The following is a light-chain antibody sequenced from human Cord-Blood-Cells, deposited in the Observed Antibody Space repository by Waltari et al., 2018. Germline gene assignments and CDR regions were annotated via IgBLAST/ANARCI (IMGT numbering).Light chain of an antibody. CDR1: QSISSW. Sequence: DIQMTQSPSTLSASVGDRVTITCRASQSISSWLAWYQQKPGKAPKLLIYKASSLESGVPSRFSGSGSGTEFTLTISSLQPDDFVTYYCQQGFTFGPGTKVDIK. J-gene: IGKJ3*01. CDR3: QQGFT. V-gene: IGKV1-5*03. CDR2: KAS.